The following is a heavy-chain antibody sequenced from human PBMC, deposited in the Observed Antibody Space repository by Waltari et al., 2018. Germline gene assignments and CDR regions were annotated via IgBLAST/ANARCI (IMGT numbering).Heavy chain of an antibody. CDR2: SNHSPNS. CDR3: VRLEDCTGPGGNCYSGAPFAVDV. CDR1: GGSFRGYY. V-gene: IGHV4-34*01. J-gene: IGHJ6*02. Sequence: QVHLQQWGAGLLRPSETLSLICAVYGGSFRGYYWGWIRQPPGKGLEWIGESNHSPNSNYNPSLRSRVHMSIDTSQNQFSLQLTSVTAADTGVYYCVRLEDCTGPGGNCYSGAPFAVDVWGQGTTVTVPS. D-gene: IGHD2-8*02.